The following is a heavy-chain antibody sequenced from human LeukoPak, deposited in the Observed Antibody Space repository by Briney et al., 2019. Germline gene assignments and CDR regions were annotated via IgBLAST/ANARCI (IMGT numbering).Heavy chain of an antibody. D-gene: IGHD6-13*01. CDR1: GYTFTSYA. Sequence: ASVKVSCKASGYTFTSYAMNWVRQAPGQGLEWMGRFDPEDGETLSAQRFQGRLTMTEDTSADTAYMELSSLTSDDTALYYCATGTVSSSWLGIFDFWGQGTLVTVSS. J-gene: IGHJ4*02. CDR3: ATGTVSSSWLGIFDF. V-gene: IGHV1-24*01. CDR2: FDPEDGET.